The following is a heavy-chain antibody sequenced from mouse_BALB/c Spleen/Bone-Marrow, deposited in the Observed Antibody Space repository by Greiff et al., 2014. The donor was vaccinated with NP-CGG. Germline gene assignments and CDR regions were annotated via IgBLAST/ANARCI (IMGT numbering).Heavy chain of an antibody. Sequence: EVQLQQSGAELVKPGPSVKSSCTASGFNIKDTYMHWVKQRPEQGLEWIGRIDPANGNTKYDPKFQGKATITADTSSNTAYLQLSSLTSEDTAVYYCASYYYGSSSFAYWGQGTLVTVSA. D-gene: IGHD1-1*01. CDR2: IDPANGNT. CDR3: ASYYYGSSSFAY. CDR1: GFNIKDTY. J-gene: IGHJ3*01. V-gene: IGHV14-3*02.